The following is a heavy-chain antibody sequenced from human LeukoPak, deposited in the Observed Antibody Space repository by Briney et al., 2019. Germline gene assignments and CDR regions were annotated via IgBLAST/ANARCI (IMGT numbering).Heavy chain of an antibody. V-gene: IGHV4-4*07. D-gene: IGHD6-13*01. CDR2: IYTSGST. J-gene: IGHJ5*02. CDR1: GGSISSYY. Sequence: SETLSLTCTVSGGSISSYYWSWIRRPAAKGLEWIGRIYTSGSTNYNPSLKSRVTMSVDTSKNQFSLKLSSVTAADTAVYYCAASSWYENWFDPWGQGTLVTVSS. CDR3: AASSWYENWFDP.